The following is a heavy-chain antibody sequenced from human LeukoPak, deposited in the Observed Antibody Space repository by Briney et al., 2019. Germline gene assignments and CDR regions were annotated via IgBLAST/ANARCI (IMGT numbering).Heavy chain of an antibody. CDR2: ISYDGSKK. CDR1: GFTFDDYA. D-gene: IGHD4-17*01. J-gene: IGHJ6*03. Sequence: PGRSLRLSCAASGFTFDDYAMHWVRQAPGKGLEWVAFISYDGSKKYYADSVKGRFTISRDNSKNTLHLQMNSLRAEDTAVFYCAKDKDDHGDYYYMDVWGKGTTVTVSS. V-gene: IGHV3-30*18. CDR3: AKDKDDHGDYYYMDV.